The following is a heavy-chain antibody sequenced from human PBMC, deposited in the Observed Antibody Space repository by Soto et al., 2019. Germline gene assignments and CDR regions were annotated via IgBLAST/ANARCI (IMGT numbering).Heavy chain of an antibody. CDR3: VILLGSGSYYENFDY. CDR2: TWYDGSNK. V-gene: IGHV3-33*01. J-gene: IGHJ4*02. D-gene: IGHD1-26*01. CDR1: GFTFSSYG. Sequence: GGSLGLSCSASGFTFSSYGMHWVRQAPGKWLEWVAVTWYDGSNKYYSDSVKGRFTISRDNSKNTLYLQMNSLRAEDTAVYYCVILLGSGSYYENFDYWGQGTLVTVSS.